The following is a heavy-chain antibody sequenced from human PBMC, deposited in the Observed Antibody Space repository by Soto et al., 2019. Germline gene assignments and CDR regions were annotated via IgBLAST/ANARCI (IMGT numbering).Heavy chain of an antibody. CDR1: GGSSMSPNCS. J-gene: IGHJ5*02. D-gene: IGHD2-8*01. Sequence: SETLSLTCSVVGGSSMSPNCSWSWIRQHPGKGPEWIGNIYYNGTTTYSPSLESRLTISLDPSKNQFSLTLKSVTAADTAMYYCARNGDCTRPGCIVGWFDPWGPGTLVTVSS. CDR3: ARNGDCTRPGCIVGWFDP. CDR2: IYYNGTT. V-gene: IGHV4-31*03.